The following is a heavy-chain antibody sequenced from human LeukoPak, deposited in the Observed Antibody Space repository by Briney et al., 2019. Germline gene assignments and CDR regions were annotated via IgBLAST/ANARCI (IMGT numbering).Heavy chain of an antibody. CDR2: THTSGST. V-gene: IGHV4-4*07. CDR1: GGPISNYY. J-gene: IGHJ4*02. D-gene: IGHD5-18*01. Sequence: PSETLSLTCTVSGGPISNYYWSWIRQPAGKGLEWLGRTHTSGSTNYNPSLKSRVTMSVDTSKSQFSLKLSSVTAADTAVYYCARGRWNTGMVSPYYFGYWGQGTLVTVSS. CDR3: ARGRWNTGMVSPYYFGY.